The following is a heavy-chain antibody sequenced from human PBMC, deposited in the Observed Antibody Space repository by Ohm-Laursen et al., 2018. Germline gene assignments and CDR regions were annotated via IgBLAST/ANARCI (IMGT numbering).Heavy chain of an antibody. D-gene: IGHD1-26*01. J-gene: IGHJ4*02. CDR2: IYYSGST. Sequence: SDTLSLTCTVSGGSISSSSYYWGWIRQPPGKGLEWIGSIYYSGSTYYNPSLKSRVTISVDTSKNQFSLRLNSVTAADTAVYYCARDQVGVTGLDYWGQGTLVTVSS. CDR1: GGSISSSSYY. CDR3: ARDQVGVTGLDY. V-gene: IGHV4-39*07.